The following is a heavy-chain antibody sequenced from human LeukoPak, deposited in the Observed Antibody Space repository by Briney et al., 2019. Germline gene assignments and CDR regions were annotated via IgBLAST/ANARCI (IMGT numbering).Heavy chain of an antibody. V-gene: IGHV2-5*02. J-gene: IGHJ4*02. CDR3: AHMRFYDPGSFHPFDS. D-gene: IGHD3-10*01. CDR2: IYWDDDQ. Sequence: SGPTLVNPTQALTLTCTFSGFSLSTSGVAVGWIRQPPGKALEWLALIYWDDDQCYSPSLKSRLTITKDSSKNQVVLTMTNMDPVDTATYYCAHMRFYDPGSFHPFDSWGQGTLVTVSS. CDR1: GFSLSTSGVA.